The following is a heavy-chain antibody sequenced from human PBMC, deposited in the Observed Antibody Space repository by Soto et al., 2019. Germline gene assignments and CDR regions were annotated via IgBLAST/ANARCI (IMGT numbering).Heavy chain of an antibody. CDR1: GYRFTSYW. CDR3: ARHGIITCADYGMVD. J-gene: IGHJ6*02. D-gene: IGHD3-16*01. Sequence: GESLKISCKGSGYRFTSYWISWVRQMPGKGLEWMGRIDPSDSYTNYSPSFQGHVTISADKSISTAYLQWSSLKASDTAMYYCARHGIITCADYGMVDWGQGTTVTDPS. CDR2: IDPSDSYT. V-gene: IGHV5-10-1*01.